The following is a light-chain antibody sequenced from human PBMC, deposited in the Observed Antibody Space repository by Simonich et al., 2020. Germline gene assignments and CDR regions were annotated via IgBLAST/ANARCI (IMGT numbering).Light chain of an antibody. J-gene: IGLJ3*02. CDR2: ANN. CDR3: GTWDSSLSAGV. V-gene: IGLV1-51*01. Sequence: QSVLTQPPSVSAAPGQKVTISCSGSSSNIGNNYVSWYQQLPGTAPKLLFYANNKRPSGIPDRFSGSKSGTSATLGITGLQTGDEADYYCGTWDSSLSAGVFGGGTKLTVL. CDR1: SSNIGNNY.